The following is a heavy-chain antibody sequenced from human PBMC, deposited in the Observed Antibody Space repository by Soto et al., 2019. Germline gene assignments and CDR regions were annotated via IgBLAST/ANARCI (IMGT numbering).Heavy chain of an antibody. V-gene: IGHV3-66*04. CDR3: ARQWLVQSVDYGMDV. J-gene: IGHJ6*02. CDR2: IYSGGTT. CDR1: GFTVSSNY. D-gene: IGHD6-19*01. Sequence: LRLSCAASGFTVSSNYMSWVRQAPGKGLERVSVIYSGGTTYYADSVKGRFTISRDNSKNTLYLQMNSLRAEDTAVYYCARQWLVQSVDYGMDVWGQGTTVTVSS.